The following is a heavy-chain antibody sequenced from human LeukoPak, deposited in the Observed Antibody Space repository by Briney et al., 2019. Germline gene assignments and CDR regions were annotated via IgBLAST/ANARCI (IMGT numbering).Heavy chain of an antibody. CDR1: GXSISSYY. CDR2: IYYSGST. Sequence: SETLSLTCTVSGXSISSYYGSWIRQPPGKGLEWIGYIYYSGSTNYNPSLKSRVTISVDTSKNQFSLKLSSVTAADTAVYYCARGNVDTAMVDYWGQGTLVTVSS. V-gene: IGHV4-59*01. D-gene: IGHD5-18*01. CDR3: ARGNVDTAMVDY. J-gene: IGHJ4*02.